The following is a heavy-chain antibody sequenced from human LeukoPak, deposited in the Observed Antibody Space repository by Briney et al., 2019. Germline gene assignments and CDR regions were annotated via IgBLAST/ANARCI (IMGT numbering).Heavy chain of an antibody. CDR1: GYTFTAYY. D-gene: IGHD5-18*01. V-gene: IGHV1-2*02. Sequence: GSSVKVSCKASGYTFTAYYMHWVRQAPGQGLEWMGWINPNTGDTNYAEKFQGRVTMTRDTTISTAYMELSRLTSDDTAVYYCASYPRYSSSLPLDYWDQGTLVTVSS. CDR3: ASYPRYSSSLPLDY. CDR2: INPNTGDT. J-gene: IGHJ4*02.